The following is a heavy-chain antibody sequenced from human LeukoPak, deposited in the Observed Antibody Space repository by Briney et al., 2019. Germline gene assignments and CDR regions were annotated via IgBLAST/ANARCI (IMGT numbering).Heavy chain of an antibody. CDR3: ASPSIFGELLFVY. D-gene: IGHD3-10*01. CDR2: INSDGSSR. CDR1: GFTFSNYW. J-gene: IGHJ4*02. Sequence: GGSLRLSCAASGFTFSNYWMHWVRQAPGKGLVWVSRINSDGSSRNYADSVKGRFTISRDNAKNSPYLQMNSLRAEDTAVYYCASPSIFGELLFVYWGQGTLVTVSS. V-gene: IGHV3-74*01.